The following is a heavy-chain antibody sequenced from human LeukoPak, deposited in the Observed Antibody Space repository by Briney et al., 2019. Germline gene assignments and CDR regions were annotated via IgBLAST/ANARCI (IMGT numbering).Heavy chain of an antibody. J-gene: IGHJ6*02. D-gene: IGHD5-18*01. CDR1: GGSISSYY. V-gene: IGHV4-59*08. CDR2: VYYSGST. Sequence: SETLSLTCTVSGGSISSYYWSWIRQPPGKGLEWIGYVYYSGSTNYNPSLKSRVTISVDTSKNQFSLKLSSVTAADTAVYYCVRQVDTAMAPHGMDVWGQGTTVTVSS. CDR3: VRQVDTAMAPHGMDV.